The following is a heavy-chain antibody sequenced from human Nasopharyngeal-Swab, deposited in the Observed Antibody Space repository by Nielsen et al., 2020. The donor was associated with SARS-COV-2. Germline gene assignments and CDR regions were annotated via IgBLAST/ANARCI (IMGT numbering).Heavy chain of an antibody. CDR2: ITRDSGSI. Sequence: GSSLKISCAASGFSIDEYAMYWARQAPGKRLEWVSGITRDSGSIDYVDSVKGRFTISSDNGKNSLYLQMNSLGAEDTALYYCAEDWRIGRSLGVFGMDVWGQGTAVIVSS. CDR3: AEDWRIGRSLGVFGMDV. V-gene: IGHV3-9*01. D-gene: IGHD1-26*01. CDR1: GFSIDEYA. J-gene: IGHJ6*02.